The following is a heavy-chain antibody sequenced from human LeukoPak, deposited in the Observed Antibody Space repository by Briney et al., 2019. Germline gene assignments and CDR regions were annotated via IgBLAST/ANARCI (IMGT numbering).Heavy chain of an antibody. CDR3: ARVTYRDY. CDR1: GFTFHNNG. CDR2: ISYDGSNK. V-gene: IGHV3-30*03. J-gene: IGHJ4*02. Sequence: GGSLRLSCAASGFTFHNNGMSWVRQAPGKGLEWVAVISYDGSNKYYADSVKGRFTISRDNSKNTLYLQMNSLRAEDTAVYYCARVTYRDYWGQGTLVTVSS. D-gene: IGHD1-14*01.